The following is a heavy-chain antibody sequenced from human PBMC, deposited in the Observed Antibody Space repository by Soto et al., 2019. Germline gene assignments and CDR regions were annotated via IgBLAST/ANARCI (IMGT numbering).Heavy chain of an antibody. Sequence: PSETLSLTCTVSGDSISSNNNYWSWIRQPPGEGLEWIGFISYSGTTSYSPSLKSRVAISLDTSKNQFSLSLSSVTAADTAVYYCARAHRLLRFGEFPLDYWGQGTLVSVSS. D-gene: IGHD3-10*01. CDR2: ISYSGTT. V-gene: IGHV4-30-4*01. J-gene: IGHJ4*02. CDR1: GDSISSNNNY. CDR3: ARAHRLLRFGEFPLDY.